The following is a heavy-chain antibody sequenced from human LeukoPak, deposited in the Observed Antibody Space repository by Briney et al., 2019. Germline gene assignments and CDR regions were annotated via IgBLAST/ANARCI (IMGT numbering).Heavy chain of an antibody. CDR2: ISYDGSNK. D-gene: IGHD3-10*01. CDR3: ARDRESGSYYYYYGMDV. J-gene: IGHJ6*02. CDR1: GFTVSSFY. Sequence: GGSLRLSCAASGFTVSSFYMSWVCQAPGKGLEGVAVISYDGSNKYYADSVKGRFTISRDNSKNTLYLQMNSLRAEDTAVYYCARDRESGSYYYYYGMDVWGQGTTVTVSS. V-gene: IGHV3-30*03.